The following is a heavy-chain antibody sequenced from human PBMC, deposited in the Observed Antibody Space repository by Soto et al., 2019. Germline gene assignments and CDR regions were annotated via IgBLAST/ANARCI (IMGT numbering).Heavy chain of an antibody. V-gene: IGHV1-18*01. CDR1: GYTFTSYG. Sequence: ASGKVSCKASGYTFTSYGIIWVRQAPGQGLEWMGWIIAYNGNTNYPQKFQGRVTITTDTSTNTVYLELSRLRSDDTAVYHCVRAPHNNRFKFFHWGQGTRVTVSS. CDR2: IIAYNGNT. CDR3: VRAPHNNRFKFFH. J-gene: IGHJ1*01. D-gene: IGHD1-1*01.